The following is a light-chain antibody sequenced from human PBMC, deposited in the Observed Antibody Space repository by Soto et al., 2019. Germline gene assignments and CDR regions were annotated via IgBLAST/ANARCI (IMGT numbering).Light chain of an antibody. J-gene: IGKJ4*01. V-gene: IGKV1-5*01. CDR2: DAS. Sequence: DIQMTQSPSTLSASVGDRVTITCRASQTIGSWLAWYQQKPGTAPNLLIYDASTLESGVPSRCSGSGSGTEFTLTISSLQPDDFATYYCQQYDNYPLTFGGGTKVESK. CDR3: QQYDNYPLT. CDR1: QTIGSW.